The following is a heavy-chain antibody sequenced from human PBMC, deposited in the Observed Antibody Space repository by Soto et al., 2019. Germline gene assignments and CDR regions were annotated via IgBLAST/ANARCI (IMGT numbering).Heavy chain of an antibody. CDR1: GFTFSSYA. Sequence: GGSLRLSCAASGFTFSSYAMSWVRQAPGKGLEWVSAISGSGGSTYYADSVKGRFTISRDNSKNTLYLQMNSLRAEDTAVYYCAKDLKTYYYDSSGFDPWGQGTLVTVSS. V-gene: IGHV3-23*01. CDR3: AKDLKTYYYDSSGFDP. CDR2: ISGSGGST. J-gene: IGHJ5*02. D-gene: IGHD3-22*01.